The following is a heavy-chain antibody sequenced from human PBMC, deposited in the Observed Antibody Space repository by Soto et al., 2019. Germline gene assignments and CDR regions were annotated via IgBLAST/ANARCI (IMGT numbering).Heavy chain of an antibody. CDR1: GFTFSSYS. V-gene: IGHV3-21*01. Sequence: EVQLVESGGGRVKPGGSLRLSCAASGFTFSSYSMTWVRQAPGKGLEWVSSISSSSSYIYYADSVKGRFTISRDNAKNSLYLQMNSLRAEDTAVYYCARVGGQLGPGFDYWGQGTLVTVSS. CDR2: ISSSSSYI. J-gene: IGHJ4*02. CDR3: ARVGGQLGPGFDY. D-gene: IGHD6-6*01.